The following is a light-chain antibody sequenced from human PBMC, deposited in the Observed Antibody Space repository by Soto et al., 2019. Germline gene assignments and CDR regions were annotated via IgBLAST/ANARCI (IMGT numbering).Light chain of an antibody. Sequence: EIVMTQSPATLSVSPGERATLSCRASQSVSSNLAWYQQKPGQAPRFLIYGASTRATGIPARFSGSGSGTEFTLTIRNLQSEDFAVYYCQQYKNWPTFRQGTKVEIK. V-gene: IGKV3-15*01. CDR1: QSVSSN. CDR3: QQYKNWPT. J-gene: IGKJ1*01. CDR2: GAS.